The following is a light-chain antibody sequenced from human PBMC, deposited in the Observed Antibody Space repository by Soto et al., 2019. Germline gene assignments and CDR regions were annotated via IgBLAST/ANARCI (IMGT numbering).Light chain of an antibody. Sequence: EIVMTQSPATLSVSPGERATLSCRASQSISSDLAWYHQKPGQPPRLLIHSASARATSIPARFSGTGSGTEFTLTISSLQSEDFAFYYCHQYNSRPYTFGQGNKLEIK. J-gene: IGKJ2*01. V-gene: IGKV3-15*01. CDR2: SAS. CDR1: QSISSD. CDR3: HQYNSRPYT.